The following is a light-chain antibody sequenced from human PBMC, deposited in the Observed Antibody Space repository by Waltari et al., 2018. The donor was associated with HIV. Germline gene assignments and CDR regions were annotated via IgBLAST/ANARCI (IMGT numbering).Light chain of an antibody. CDR1: VFVNLY. Sequence: DVQLTQSPSFLSASFGDSVTIPCRTSVFVNLYLNWYQQRPGEAPKLLIYGSSILQSGVPSRFSGRGSGTNFVLTISGLRPEDSATYYCQQTFAMPLSFGAGTKVEV. J-gene: IGKJ4*01. CDR3: QQTFAMPLS. CDR2: GSS. V-gene: IGKV1-39*01.